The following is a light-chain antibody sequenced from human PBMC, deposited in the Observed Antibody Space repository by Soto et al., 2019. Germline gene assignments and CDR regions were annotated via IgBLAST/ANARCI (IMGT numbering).Light chain of an antibody. CDR2: GAF. Sequence: EIVLTQSPGTLSLSPGERATLSCRASQSVSSNHLAWYQQRPGQAPRLLIYGAFIRATGIPDRFSGSGSATDFTLTLSRLEPEDFAVYYCQQYGGSATFGQGTKV. J-gene: IGKJ1*01. CDR3: QQYGGSAT. V-gene: IGKV3-20*01. CDR1: QSVSSNH.